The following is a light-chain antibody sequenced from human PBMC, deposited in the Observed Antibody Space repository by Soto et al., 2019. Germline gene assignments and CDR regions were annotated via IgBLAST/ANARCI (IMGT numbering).Light chain of an antibody. J-gene: IGLJ1*01. Sequence: QSALIQPASVSASPGQSITISCTGTSSDVGGYNYVSWYQQHPGKAPKLIIYEVNNRPSGVSNRFSGSKSGNTASLTISGLQPEDEADYYFTSYTSRNTYFFGSGTKLTVL. V-gene: IGLV2-14*01. CDR1: SSDVGGYNY. CDR3: TSYTSRNTYF. CDR2: EVN.